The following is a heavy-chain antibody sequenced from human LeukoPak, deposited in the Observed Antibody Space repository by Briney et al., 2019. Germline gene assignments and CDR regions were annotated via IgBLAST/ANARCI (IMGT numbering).Heavy chain of an antibody. CDR3: AREGITMIVGGAFDI. Sequence: GGSLRLSCAASGFTFSDYYMTWIRQAPGKGLEWVSYISSSGSAVYYADSVRGRFTISRDNTKNTLYLQMNSLRAEDTAVYYCAREGITMIVGGAFDIWGQGTMVTVSS. CDR2: ISSSGSAV. D-gene: IGHD3-22*01. V-gene: IGHV3-11*04. CDR1: GFTFSDYY. J-gene: IGHJ3*02.